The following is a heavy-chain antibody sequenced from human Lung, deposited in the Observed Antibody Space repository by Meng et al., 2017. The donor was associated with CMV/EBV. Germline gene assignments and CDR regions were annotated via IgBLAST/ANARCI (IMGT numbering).Heavy chain of an antibody. J-gene: IGHJ4*02. CDR3: ARHWDASWFGF. CDR1: GYNFGAHW. V-gene: IGHV5-51*01. D-gene: IGHD1-26*01. CDR2: IHCGDSRT. Sequence: XVSCKASGYNFGAHWIGWVRQMPGEDLQWMGMIHCGDSRTIYSPLFQGRVTISVDKYISTAYLQLTSLQTSDSAMYYCARHWDASWFGFLGQGTPVTVSS.